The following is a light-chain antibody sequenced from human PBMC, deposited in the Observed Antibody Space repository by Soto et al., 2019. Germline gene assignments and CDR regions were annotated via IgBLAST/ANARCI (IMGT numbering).Light chain of an antibody. CDR1: QTMSNY. Sequence: DIQMTQSPTSLSASVGDRVTITCWASQTMSNYLNWYQQKPGKAPKVLIYAATSLQSGVPSRFSGSGSGTDFTLTISSLQPEDVATYYCQQTYSTPWTFGQGTKVEIK. CDR2: AAT. V-gene: IGKV1-39*01. CDR3: QQTYSTPWT. J-gene: IGKJ1*01.